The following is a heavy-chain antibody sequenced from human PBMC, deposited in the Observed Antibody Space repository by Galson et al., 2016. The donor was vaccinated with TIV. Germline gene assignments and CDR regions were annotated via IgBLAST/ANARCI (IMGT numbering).Heavy chain of an antibody. CDR2: TYCRSRCYY. CDR3: ARAAGRNGATCHATCESFDF. D-gene: IGHD3-10*01. V-gene: IGHV6-1*01. CDR1: GDSVSSNSAA. J-gene: IGHJ3*01. Sequence: CAMSGDSVSSNSAAWNWIRQSPSRGLEWLGRTYCRSRCYYDYAVSVKSRITIESDTSKNQFSLQLNSVTSEDTAVYYCARAAGRNGATCHATCESFDFWGQGTKVTVSS.